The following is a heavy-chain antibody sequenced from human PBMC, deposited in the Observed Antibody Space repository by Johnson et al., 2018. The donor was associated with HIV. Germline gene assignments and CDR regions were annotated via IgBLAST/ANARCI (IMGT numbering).Heavy chain of an antibody. J-gene: IGHJ3*02. CDR3: ASVYYDILTGYYYDAFDI. CDR2: ISYDGTNK. D-gene: IGHD3-9*01. CDR1: GFTVSSNY. Sequence: QVQLVESGGGLIQPGGSLRLSCAASGFTVSSNYMGWVRQAPGKGLEWVALISYDGTNKYYADSVKGRFTISRDNSKTTLYLQMNSLRAEDTAVYYCASVYYDILTGYYYDAFDIWGQGTMVTVSS. V-gene: IGHV3-30-3*01.